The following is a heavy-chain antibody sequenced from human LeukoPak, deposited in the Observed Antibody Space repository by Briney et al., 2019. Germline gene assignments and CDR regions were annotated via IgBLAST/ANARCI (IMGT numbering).Heavy chain of an antibody. CDR3: ARVEYSSSRGSYNWFDP. CDR2: IYHSGST. J-gene: IGHJ5*02. Sequence: SETLSLTCTVSGGSISSGGYYWSWIRQPPGKGLEWIGYIYHSGSTYYNPSLKSRVTISVDRSKNQFSLKLSSVTAADTAVYYCARVEYSSSRGSYNWFDPWGQGTLVTVSS. CDR1: GGSISSGGYY. V-gene: IGHV4-30-2*01. D-gene: IGHD6-6*01.